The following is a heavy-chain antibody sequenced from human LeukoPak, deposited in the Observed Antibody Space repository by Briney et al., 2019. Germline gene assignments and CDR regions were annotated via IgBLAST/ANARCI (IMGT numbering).Heavy chain of an antibody. CDR3: ASHHYDYVWGSYPFVH. Sequence: ASVKVSCKASGYTFTGYYMHWVRQAPGQGLEWMGRINPNSGGTNYAQKFQGRVTMTRDTSISTAYMELSRLRSDDTAVYYCASHHYDYVWGSYPFVHWGQGTLVTVSS. D-gene: IGHD3-16*02. CDR2: INPNSGGT. V-gene: IGHV1-2*06. CDR1: GYTFTGYY. J-gene: IGHJ4*02.